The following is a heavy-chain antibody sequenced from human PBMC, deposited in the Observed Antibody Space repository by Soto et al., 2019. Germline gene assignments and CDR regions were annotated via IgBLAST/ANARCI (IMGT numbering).Heavy chain of an antibody. CDR3: ARLTLEPEVATLPLRFGLDV. CDR1: GDTFTGHS. CDR2: ITPMLGTT. J-gene: IGHJ6*02. D-gene: IGHD3-10*01. Sequence: QVQLVQSGAEVKKPGSSVRVSCKASGDTFTGHSISWVRQAPAQGLEGLGVITPMLGTTNYSPKFQGRVTITADDAASTAFLDLTSLKSDDTAVYYCARLTLEPEVATLPLRFGLDVWGQWTTVSVSS. V-gene: IGHV1-69*01.